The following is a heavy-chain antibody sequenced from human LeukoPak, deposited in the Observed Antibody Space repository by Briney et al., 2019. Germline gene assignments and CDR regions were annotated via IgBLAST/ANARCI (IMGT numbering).Heavy chain of an antibody. CDR3: AKAGNGSGWDRFDY. V-gene: IGHV3-30*18. CDR1: GFTFSSYG. J-gene: IGHJ4*02. CDR2: ISYDGSNK. D-gene: IGHD6-19*01. Sequence: PGGSLRLPCAASGFTFSSYGMHWVCQAPGKGLEWVAVISYDGSNKYYADSVKGRFTISRDNSKNTLYLQMNSLRAEDTAVYYCAKAGNGSGWDRFDYWGQGTLVTVSS.